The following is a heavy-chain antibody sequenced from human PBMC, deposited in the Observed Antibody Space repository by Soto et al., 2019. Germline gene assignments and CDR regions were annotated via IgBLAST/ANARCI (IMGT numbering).Heavy chain of an antibody. CDR3: ATGVEITMIVMAAAAFDI. Sequence: ASVKVSCKVSGYTLTELSMHWVRQAPGKGLEWMGGFDPEDGETVYAQKFQGRVTMTEDTSTDTAYMELSSLRSEDTAVYYCATGVEITMIVMAAAAFDIWGQGTMVTVSS. D-gene: IGHD3-22*01. V-gene: IGHV1-24*01. J-gene: IGHJ3*02. CDR2: FDPEDGET. CDR1: GYTLTELS.